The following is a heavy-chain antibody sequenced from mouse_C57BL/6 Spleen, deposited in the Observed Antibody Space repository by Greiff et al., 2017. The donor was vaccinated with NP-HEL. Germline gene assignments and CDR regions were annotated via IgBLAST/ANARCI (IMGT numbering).Heavy chain of an antibody. Sequence: QVQLQQPGAELVKPGASVKLSCKASGYTFTSYWMHWVKQRPGQGLEWIGMIHPNSGSTNYNEKFKSKATLTVDKSSSTAYMQLSSLTSEDSAVDYCANEGVYPRGFAYWGQGTLVTVSA. J-gene: IGHJ3*01. V-gene: IGHV1-64*01. D-gene: IGHD1-1*01. CDR1: GYTFTSYW. CDR3: ANEGVYPRGFAY. CDR2: IHPNSGST.